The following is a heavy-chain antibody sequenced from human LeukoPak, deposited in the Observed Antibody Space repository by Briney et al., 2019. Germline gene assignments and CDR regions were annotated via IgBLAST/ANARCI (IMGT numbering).Heavy chain of an antibody. V-gene: IGHV3-23*01. D-gene: IGHD6-13*01. Sequence: GGSLRLSCAASGFTFSSYAMSWVRQAPGKGLEWVSAISGSGGSTYYADSVKGRFTISRDNSKNTLYLQMNSLRAEDTAVYYCAKDHGSSWYVGWFDPWGQGTLSPSPQ. CDR1: GFTFSSYA. CDR2: ISGSGGST. CDR3: AKDHGSSWYVGWFDP. J-gene: IGHJ5*02.